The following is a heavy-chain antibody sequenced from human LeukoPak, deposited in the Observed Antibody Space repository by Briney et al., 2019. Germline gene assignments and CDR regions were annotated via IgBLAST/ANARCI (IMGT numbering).Heavy chain of an antibody. Sequence: PGGSLRLSCAASGFTFSNSVMGWVRQAPGKGLEWVSAIGGSGDSTYYTDSVTGRFTISRDNSKNTLYLQMNSLRAEDTAVYYCAKDPGYSSGWSFDYWGQGTLVTVSS. CDR2: IGGSGDST. CDR3: AKDPGYSSGWSFDY. CDR1: GFTFSNSV. J-gene: IGHJ4*02. D-gene: IGHD6-19*01. V-gene: IGHV3-23*01.